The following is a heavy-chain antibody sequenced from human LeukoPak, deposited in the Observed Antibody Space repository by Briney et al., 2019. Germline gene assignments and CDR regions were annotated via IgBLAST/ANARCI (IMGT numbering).Heavy chain of an antibody. CDR3: ARAGSHWHYVY. CDR2: IKQDGSER. D-gene: IGHD3-10*01. J-gene: IGHJ4*02. CDR1: GFTFSGFS. V-gene: IGHV3-7*01. Sequence: GGSLRLSCAASGFTFSGFSMSWVRQSPTKGLEWVANIKQDGSERHYVDSVKGRFTISRDNAKNSLSLQMNNLRVEDTAVYYCARAGSHWHYVYWGQGTVVTVSS.